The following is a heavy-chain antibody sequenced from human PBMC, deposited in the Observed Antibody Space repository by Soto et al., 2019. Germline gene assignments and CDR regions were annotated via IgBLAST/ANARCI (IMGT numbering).Heavy chain of an antibody. V-gene: IGHV1-8*01. CDR3: ASSITIFGVVIDHMDV. CDR1: GYNFTSYH. Sequence: ASVKVSCKAYGYNFTSYHIIWVRQATVQGLEWMGWMNPNSGNTGYAQKFQGRVTMTRNTSISTAYMELSSLRSEDTAVYYCASSITIFGVVIDHMDVLGQGTTVTVS. D-gene: IGHD3-3*01. CDR2: MNPNSGNT. J-gene: IGHJ6*02.